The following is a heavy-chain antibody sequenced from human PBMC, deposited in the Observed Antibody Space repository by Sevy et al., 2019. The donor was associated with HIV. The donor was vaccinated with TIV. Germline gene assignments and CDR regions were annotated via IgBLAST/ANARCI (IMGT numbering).Heavy chain of an antibody. CDR1: GGSISTYY. D-gene: IGHD2-21*02. J-gene: IGHJ3*02. Sequence: SETLSLTCTVSGGSISTYYWSWVRQPAGKGLEWIVRIYTSGYTNYNPSLNSRVTMSIDTSKNQFSLKLSSVTAADTALYYCARTVAPAIRGAFDIWGQGTMVTVSS. V-gene: IGHV4-4*07. CDR3: ARTVAPAIRGAFDI. CDR2: IYTSGYT.